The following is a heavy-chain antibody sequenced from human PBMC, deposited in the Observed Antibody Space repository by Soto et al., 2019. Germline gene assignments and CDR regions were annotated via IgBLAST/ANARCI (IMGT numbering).Heavy chain of an antibody. Sequence: LSLTCAVSSGSISSSIWWSWVRQPPGKGLEWIGEIYHSGSTNYNPSLKSRVTISVDKSKNQFSLKLSSVTAADTAVYYCARSAVAEVYYFDYWGQGTLVTVSS. V-gene: IGHV4-4*02. D-gene: IGHD2-15*01. CDR2: IYHSGST. J-gene: IGHJ4*02. CDR1: SGSISSSIW. CDR3: ARSAVAEVYYFDY.